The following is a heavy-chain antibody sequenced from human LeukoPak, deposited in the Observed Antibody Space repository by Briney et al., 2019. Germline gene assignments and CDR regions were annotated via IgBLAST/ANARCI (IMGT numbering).Heavy chain of an antibody. D-gene: IGHD2-2*01. Sequence: GGSLRLSCVASGFTFSNYAMHWVRQAPGKGLEWVAIISYDGSSKYYADSVKGRLTISRDNSKNTLYLQMNSLRADDTAVYFCARGVPAATSLGYYYYGMDVWGQGNTVTVSS. CDR1: GFTFSNYA. V-gene: IGHV3-30-3*01. CDR3: ARGVPAATSLGYYYYGMDV. CDR2: ISYDGSSK. J-gene: IGHJ6*02.